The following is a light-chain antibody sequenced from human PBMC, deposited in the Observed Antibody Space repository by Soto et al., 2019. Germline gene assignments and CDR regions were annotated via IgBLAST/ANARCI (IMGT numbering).Light chain of an antibody. Sequence: EIVLTQSPATLSLSPGERATLSCRASQSVSSYLAWYQQKPGQAPRLLIYDASNRATGIPARFSGSGSGTDFTLTISSLEPEDFAGYYCQQSSNWPPWTFGQGTKVEIK. CDR3: QQSSNWPPWT. CDR1: QSVSSY. CDR2: DAS. V-gene: IGKV3-11*01. J-gene: IGKJ1*01.